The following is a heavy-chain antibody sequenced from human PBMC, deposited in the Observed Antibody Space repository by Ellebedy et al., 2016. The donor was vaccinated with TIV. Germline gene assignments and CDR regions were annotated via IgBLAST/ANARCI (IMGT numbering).Heavy chain of an antibody. Sequence: GGSLRLXXAASGFSFSSFALIWVRQAPGKGLEWVSGISGGGGGTYYADSVKGRFTISRDNSKNTLYLQMNSLRAEDTAVYHCAKIKQTGYSNGWYPEYWGQGTLVTVSS. CDR3: AKIKQTGYSNGWYPEY. V-gene: IGHV3-23*01. J-gene: IGHJ4*02. D-gene: IGHD6-19*01. CDR2: ISGGGGGT. CDR1: GFSFSSFA.